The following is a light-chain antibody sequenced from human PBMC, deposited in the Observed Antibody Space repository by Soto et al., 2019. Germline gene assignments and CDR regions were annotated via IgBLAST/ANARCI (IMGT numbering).Light chain of an antibody. CDR2: AAS. Sequence: IQMTQSPSSLSASVGDRVTIACLASQSVSSYLNWYQQKPGKAPKLLIYAASTLQSGVPSRFTGSGSGTDFTLTISRLQPEDFATYYCQQSYSTPPWKFGQGTKVDIK. CDR3: QQSYSTPPWK. CDR1: QSVSSY. J-gene: IGKJ1*01. V-gene: IGKV1-39*01.